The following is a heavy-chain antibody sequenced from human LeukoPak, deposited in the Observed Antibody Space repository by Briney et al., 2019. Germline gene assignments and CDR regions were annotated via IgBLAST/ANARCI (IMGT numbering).Heavy chain of an antibody. CDR2: ISYDGSNK. J-gene: IGHJ4*02. V-gene: IGHV3-30-3*01. D-gene: IGHD2/OR15-2a*01. CDR3: VSFYETY. CDR1: GFTFSSYA. Sequence: GRSLRLSCAASGFTFSSYAMHWVRQAPGKGLEWVAVISYDGSNKYYADSVKGRFTIYKDNAKNTVYLQMNSLRAEDTAVYYCVSFYETYWGRGTLVTVSS.